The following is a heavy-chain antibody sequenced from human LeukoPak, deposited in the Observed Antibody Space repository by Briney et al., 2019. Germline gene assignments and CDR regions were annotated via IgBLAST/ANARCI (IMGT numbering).Heavy chain of an antibody. D-gene: IGHD6-19*01. CDR2: ISSSSSTI. CDR3: ARDFKEAAVAGPFDY. CDR1: GFTFSSYS. V-gene: IGHV3-48*01. J-gene: IGHJ4*02. Sequence: PGGSLRLSCAASGFTFSSYSMNWVRQVPGKGLEWVSYISSSSSTIYYADSVKGRFTISRDNAKNSLCLQMNSLRAEDTAVYYRARDFKEAAVAGPFDYWGQGTLVTVSS.